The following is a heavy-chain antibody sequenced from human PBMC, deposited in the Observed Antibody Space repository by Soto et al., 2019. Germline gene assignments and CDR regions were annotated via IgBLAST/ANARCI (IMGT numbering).Heavy chain of an antibody. Sequence: PSETLSLTCTVSGGSISSYYWSWIRQPPGKGLEWIGYIYYSGSTNYDPSLKSRVTISVDTSKNQFSLKLSSVTAADTAVYYCARCLTTVVCDYWGQGPWSPSPQ. CDR3: ARCLTTVVCDY. J-gene: IGHJ4*02. V-gene: IGHV4-59*01. CDR1: GGSISSYY. D-gene: IGHD4-17*01. CDR2: IYYSGST.